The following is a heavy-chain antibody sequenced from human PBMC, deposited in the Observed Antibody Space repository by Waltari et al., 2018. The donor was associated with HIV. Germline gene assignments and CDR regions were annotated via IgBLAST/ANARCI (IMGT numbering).Heavy chain of an antibody. Sequence: EAQVVESGGGLVQPGGSLRLTCAPSKFSFSSYDMSWVRQGPGKGLEWVSYISNGGRNIYYADSVKGRFTISRDNARNSLFLEMNSLRVDDTAIYYCARAGGANYPLSRVCDDWGQGTLVTVSA. CDR2: ISNGGRNI. J-gene: IGHJ4*02. CDR1: KFSFSSYD. CDR3: ARAGGANYPLSRVCDD. D-gene: IGHD1-7*01. V-gene: IGHV3-48*03.